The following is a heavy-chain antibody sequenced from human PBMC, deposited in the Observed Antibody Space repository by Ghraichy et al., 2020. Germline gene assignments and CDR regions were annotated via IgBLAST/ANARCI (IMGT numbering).Heavy chain of an antibody. CDR3: ARDRGVNAFDI. V-gene: IGHV4-30-2*01. J-gene: IGHJ3*02. Sequence: SETLSLTCAVSGGSISSGGYSWSWIRQPPGKGLEWIGYIYHSGSTYYNPSLKSRVTISVDRSKNQFSLKLSSVTTADTAVYYCARDRGVNAFDIWGQGRMVSVSS. CDR1: GGSISSGGYS. D-gene: IGHD3-16*01. CDR2: IYHSGST.